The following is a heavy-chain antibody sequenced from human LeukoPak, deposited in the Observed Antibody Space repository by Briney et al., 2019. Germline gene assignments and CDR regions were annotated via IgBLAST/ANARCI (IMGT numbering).Heavy chain of an antibody. Sequence: GGSLRLSCAASGFTVSSNYMSWVRQAPGKGLEWVSVIYSGGSTYYADSVKGRFTISRDNSKNTLYLQMNSLRAEDTAVYYCARAGIAARPEVYDYWGQGTLVTVSS. CDR2: IYSGGST. CDR1: GFTVSSNY. CDR3: ARAGIAARPEVYDY. V-gene: IGHV3-66*01. J-gene: IGHJ4*02. D-gene: IGHD6-6*01.